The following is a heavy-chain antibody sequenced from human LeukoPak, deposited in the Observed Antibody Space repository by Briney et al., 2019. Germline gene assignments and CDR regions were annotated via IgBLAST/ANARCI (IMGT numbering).Heavy chain of an antibody. CDR2: INHSGST. Sequence: PSETLSLTFAAYGGSFSGYYWSWIRQPPGKGLEWIGEINHSGSTNYNPSLKSRVTISVDTSKNQFSLKLSSVTAADTAVYYCAREARIRGARWSYWGQGTLVTVSS. D-gene: IGHD3-10*01. CDR1: GGSFSGYY. J-gene: IGHJ4*02. V-gene: IGHV4-34*01. CDR3: AREARIRGARWSY.